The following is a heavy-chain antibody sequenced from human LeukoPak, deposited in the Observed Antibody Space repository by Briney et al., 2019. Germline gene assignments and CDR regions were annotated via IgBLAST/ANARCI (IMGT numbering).Heavy chain of an antibody. V-gene: IGHV3-23*01. CDR1: GFSFSIYG. D-gene: IGHD4-23*01. Sequence: GGSLSLYCAASGFSFSIYGMNWLRHAPGHGLEWVSGPTGSGGTTYYAYQVKVPATSSRDNSKDQLYLHSHSPGDDDTAEYYCVRSRDPYGGNSFVYWGQGTLVTVSS. CDR2: PTGSGGTT. J-gene: IGHJ4*02. CDR3: VRSRDPYGGNSFVY.